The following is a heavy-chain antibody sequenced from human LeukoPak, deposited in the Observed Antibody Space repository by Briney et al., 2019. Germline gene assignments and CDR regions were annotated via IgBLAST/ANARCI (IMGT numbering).Heavy chain of an antibody. Sequence: SETLSLTCAVYGGSFSGYYWSSIRQPPGKGLEWIGEINHSGSTNYNPSLKSRVTISVDTSKNQFSLKLSSVTAADTAVYYCARSYIVLMVYAGFDYWGQGTLVTVSS. CDR1: GGSFSGYY. CDR3: ARSYIVLMVYAGFDY. V-gene: IGHV4-34*01. J-gene: IGHJ4*02. CDR2: INHSGST. D-gene: IGHD2-8*01.